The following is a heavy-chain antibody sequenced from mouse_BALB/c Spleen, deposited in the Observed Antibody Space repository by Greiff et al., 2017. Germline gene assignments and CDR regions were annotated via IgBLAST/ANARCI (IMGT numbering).Heavy chain of an antibody. V-gene: IGHV5-6-3*01. J-gene: IGHJ3*01. Sequence: EVQLQESGGGLVQPGGSLKLSCAASGFTFSSYGMSWVRQTPDKRLELVATINSNGGSTYYPDSVKGRFTISRDNAKNTLYLQMSSLKSEDTAMYYCARGYRYDEGAWFAYWGQGTLVTVSA. CDR2: INSNGGST. CDR1: GFTFSSYG. CDR3: ARGYRYDEGAWFAY. D-gene: IGHD2-14*01.